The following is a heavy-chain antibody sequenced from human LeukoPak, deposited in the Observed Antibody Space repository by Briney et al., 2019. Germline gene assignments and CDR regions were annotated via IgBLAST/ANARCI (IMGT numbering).Heavy chain of an antibody. CDR2: INHSGST. D-gene: IGHD3-16*02. CDR1: GGSFSGYY. CDR3: ARDRRYYYYYYMDV. Sequence: PSETLSLTCAVYGGSFSGYYWSWIRQPPGKGLEWIGEINHSGSTNYNPSLKSRVTISVDTSKNQFSLKLSSVTAADTAVYYCARDRRYYYYYYMDVWGKGTTVTASS. V-gene: IGHV4-34*01. J-gene: IGHJ6*03.